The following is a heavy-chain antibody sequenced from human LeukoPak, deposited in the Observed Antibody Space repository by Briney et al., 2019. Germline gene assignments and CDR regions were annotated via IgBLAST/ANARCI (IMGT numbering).Heavy chain of an antibody. J-gene: IGHJ5*02. CDR1: GASISNSNW. Sequence: PSETLSLTCAVSGASISNSNWWSWVRQPPGKGLEWIGEIYHSGSTNYNPSLKSRVTISVDTSKNQFSLKLSSVTAADTAVYYCARGIAAADPNGPFDPWGQGTLVTVSS. D-gene: IGHD6-13*01. V-gene: IGHV4-4*02. CDR3: ARGIAAADPNGPFDP. CDR2: IYHSGST.